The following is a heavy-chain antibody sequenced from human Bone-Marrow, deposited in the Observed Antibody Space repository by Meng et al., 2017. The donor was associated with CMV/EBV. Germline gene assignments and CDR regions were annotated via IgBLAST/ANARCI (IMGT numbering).Heavy chain of an antibody. Sequence: QGQRVQSGAGVKKPGAPVKVSCKASGYTFPGYYMHWVRQAPGQGLEWMGWINPNSGGTNYAQKFQGRVTMTRDTSISTAYMELSRLRSDDTAVYYCARESITMVRGVSWFDPWGQGTLVTVSS. J-gene: IGHJ5*02. CDR1: GYTFPGYY. V-gene: IGHV1-2*02. CDR3: ARESITMVRGVSWFDP. D-gene: IGHD3-10*01. CDR2: INPNSGGT.